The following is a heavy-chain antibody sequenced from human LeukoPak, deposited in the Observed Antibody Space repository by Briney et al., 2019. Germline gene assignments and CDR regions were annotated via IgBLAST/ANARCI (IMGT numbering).Heavy chain of an antibody. Sequence: GGSLRLSCAASGFTFSDHYMDWVRQAPGKGLEWVGRTREKANSYTTEYAASVKGRFTISRNDSKNSLYLQMNSLKTEDTAVYYCARVAEAAVIYPLDVWGQGTTVTVSS. J-gene: IGHJ6*02. CDR2: TREKANSYTT. CDR3: ARVAEAAVIYPLDV. V-gene: IGHV3-72*01. CDR1: GFTFSDHY. D-gene: IGHD6-13*01.